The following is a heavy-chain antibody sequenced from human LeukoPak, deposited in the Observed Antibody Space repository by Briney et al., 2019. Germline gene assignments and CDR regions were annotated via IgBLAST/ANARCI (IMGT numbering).Heavy chain of an antibody. D-gene: IGHD3-10*01. Sequence: PGGSLRLSCEASGFAFSSFSMHWIRQALGKGLEYVSSINANGDSTHYANSVKGRFTISRDNSKNTMYLQMGSLRADDMAVYYCAREYYGPGKLPVDYWGQGTLVTVSS. J-gene: IGHJ4*02. CDR2: INANGDST. V-gene: IGHV3-64*01. CDR1: GFAFSSFS. CDR3: AREYYGPGKLPVDY.